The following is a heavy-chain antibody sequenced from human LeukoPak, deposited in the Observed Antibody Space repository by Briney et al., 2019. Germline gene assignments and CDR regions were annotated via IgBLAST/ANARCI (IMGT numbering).Heavy chain of an antibody. J-gene: IGHJ3*02. D-gene: IGHD2-15*01. Sequence: GGSLRLSCAASGFTFRSYDMHWVREATGKGLEWVSAIGTAGDTYYPGSVKGRFTISRENAKNSLYLQMNSLRAGDTAVYYCARGLYCSGGSCYGDAFDIWGQGTMVTVSS. CDR1: GFTFRSYD. CDR2: IGTAGDT. V-gene: IGHV3-13*01. CDR3: ARGLYCSGGSCYGDAFDI.